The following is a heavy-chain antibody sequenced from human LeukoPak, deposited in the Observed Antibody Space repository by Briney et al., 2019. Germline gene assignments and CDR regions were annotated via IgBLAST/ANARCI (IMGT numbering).Heavy chain of an antibody. CDR2: INHSGST. Sequence: PSETLSLTCAVDGGSFSGYYWSWVRQPPGKGLEWIGEINHSGSTNYNPSLKSRVTISEDTSKNQFSLKLSAVTAADTAVYYCAISFEWLPPSFDYWGQGTLVTVSS. J-gene: IGHJ4*02. CDR1: GGSFSGYY. CDR3: AISFEWLPPSFDY. D-gene: IGHD3-3*01. V-gene: IGHV4-34*01.